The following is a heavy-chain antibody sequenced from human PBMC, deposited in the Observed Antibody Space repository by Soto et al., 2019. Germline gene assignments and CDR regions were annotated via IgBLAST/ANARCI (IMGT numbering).Heavy chain of an antibody. Sequence: EVQLVESGGGLVQPGGSLRLSCAASGFSFSSHSMNWVRQAPGKGLEWVSYISSSSSTIQYADSVKGRFTISRDNAKNSLYLKMNSLRDEDTAVYYCARDSSGWLRRDWGQGTLVTVSS. J-gene: IGHJ4*02. D-gene: IGHD6-19*01. CDR3: ARDSSGWLRRD. CDR2: ISSSSSTI. V-gene: IGHV3-48*02. CDR1: GFSFSSHS.